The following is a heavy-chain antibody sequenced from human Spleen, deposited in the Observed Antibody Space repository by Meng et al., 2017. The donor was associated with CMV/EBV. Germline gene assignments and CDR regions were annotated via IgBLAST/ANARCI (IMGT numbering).Heavy chain of an antibody. V-gene: IGHV5-51*01. J-gene: IGHJ4*02. Sequence: GESLKISCKGSGYSFSSYWIGWVRQMPGKGLEWMGIIYPGDFDTKYGPSFQGQVTISADKSISTAYLQWSSLKATDTAMYYCARRGSTWFVDYWGQGTLVTVSS. CDR3: ARRGSTWFVDY. CDR1: GYSFSSYW. D-gene: IGHD3-10*01. CDR2: IYPGDFDT.